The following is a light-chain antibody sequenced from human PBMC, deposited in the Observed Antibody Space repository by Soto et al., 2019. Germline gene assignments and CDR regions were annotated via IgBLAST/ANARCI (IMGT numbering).Light chain of an antibody. Sequence: QSALTQPASVSGSPGQSITLSCSGTSTDLGSYNLVSWYQQHPGKAPKLMIYEGSKRPSGVSDRFSGSRSGTTASLTISGLQADDEAEYYCCSYVGSRAVVFGGGTKVTVL. V-gene: IGLV2-23*01. J-gene: IGLJ2*01. CDR1: STDLGSYNL. CDR2: EGS. CDR3: CSYVGSRAVV.